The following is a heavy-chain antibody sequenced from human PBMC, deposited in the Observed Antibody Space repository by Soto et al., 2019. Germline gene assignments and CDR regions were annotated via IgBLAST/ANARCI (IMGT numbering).Heavy chain of an antibody. Sequence: GGSLRLSCAASEFTFSTYSMNWVRQAPGKGLEWVSYISPSSSYIHYTDSVKGRFTISRDNAKNSLYLQMNSLRAEDTAVYYCARDYGAYGYFDYWGQGTLVTVSS. V-gene: IGHV3-21*01. CDR3: ARDYGAYGYFDY. J-gene: IGHJ4*02. D-gene: IGHD4-17*01. CDR2: ISPSSSYI. CDR1: EFTFSTYS.